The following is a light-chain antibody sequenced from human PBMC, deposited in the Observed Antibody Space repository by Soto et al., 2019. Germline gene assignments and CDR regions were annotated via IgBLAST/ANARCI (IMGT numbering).Light chain of an antibody. Sequence: QSALTQPASVSGSPGHSITIPCTGPSSDVGGYNYVSWYQQHPGKAPKLIIYEVTYRPSGVSNRFSGSKSGNTASLTISGLQGEDEADYYCSSYTNTFTYVFGSGTKVTVL. J-gene: IGLJ1*01. CDR3: SSYTNTFTYV. CDR1: SSDVGGYNY. V-gene: IGLV2-14*01. CDR2: EVT.